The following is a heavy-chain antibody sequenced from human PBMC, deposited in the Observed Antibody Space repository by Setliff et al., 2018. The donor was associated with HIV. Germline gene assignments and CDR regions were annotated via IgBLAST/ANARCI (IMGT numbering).Heavy chain of an antibody. CDR2: IYDSGST. V-gene: IGHV4-38-2*01. CDR3: ARFSMATRCFDY. Sequence: PSETLSLTCAVSGYSISSGYYWGWIRQPPGKGLEWIGSIYDSGSTYYNASLTSRVTLSIDTSQNQFSLKVTSVTAADTAVYYCARFSMATRCFDYWGQGTLVTVSS. D-gene: IGHD5-12*01. J-gene: IGHJ4*02. CDR1: GYSISSGYY.